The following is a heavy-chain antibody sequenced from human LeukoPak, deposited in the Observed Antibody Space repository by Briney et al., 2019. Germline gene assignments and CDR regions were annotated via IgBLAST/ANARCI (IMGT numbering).Heavy chain of an antibody. D-gene: IGHD3-22*01. CDR3: ARFGYYYDSSGYPLLIDY. V-gene: IGHV5-51*01. J-gene: IGHJ4*02. CDR2: IYPGDSDT. Sequence: GESLNISWKGSGYSFTSYWIGWVRQIPGKGLEWMGIIYPGDSDTRHSPSLQGPVTISADKSISTAYLQWSSLKASDTAMYYCARFGYYYDSSGYPLLIDYWGQGTLVTVSS. CDR1: GYSFTSYW.